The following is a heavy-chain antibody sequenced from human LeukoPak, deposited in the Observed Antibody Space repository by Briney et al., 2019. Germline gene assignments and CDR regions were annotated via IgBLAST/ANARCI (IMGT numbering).Heavy chain of an antibody. CDR3: ARDRTQWLAHNWFDP. D-gene: IGHD6-19*01. Sequence: SETLSLTCTVSGGSISSYYWSWIRQPAGKGLEWIGRIYTSGSTNSNPSLKSRVTMSVDTSKNQFSLKLSSVTAADTAVYYCARDRTQWLAHNWFDPWGQGTLVTVSS. V-gene: IGHV4-4*07. CDR2: IYTSGST. J-gene: IGHJ5*02. CDR1: GGSISSYY.